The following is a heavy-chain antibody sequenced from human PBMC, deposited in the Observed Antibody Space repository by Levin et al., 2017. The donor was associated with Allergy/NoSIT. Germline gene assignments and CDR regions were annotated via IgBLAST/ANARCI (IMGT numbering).Heavy chain of an antibody. CDR3: ARDYSSSLDY. Sequence: TGESLKISCAASGFTFSSYVMHWVRQAPGKGLEWVAVISYDGTNKYYADSVKGRFTISRDNSESTLYLQMNSLRAGDTAVYYCARDYSSSLDYWGQGTLVTVSS. V-gene: IGHV3-30*04. CDR1: GFTFSSYV. J-gene: IGHJ4*02. CDR2: ISYDGTNK. D-gene: IGHD6-13*01.